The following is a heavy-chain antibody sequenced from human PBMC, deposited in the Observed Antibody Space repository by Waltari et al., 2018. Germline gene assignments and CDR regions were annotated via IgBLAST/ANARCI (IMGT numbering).Heavy chain of an antibody. V-gene: IGHV4-61*02. J-gene: IGHJ4*02. Sequence: QVQLQESGPGLVKPSQTLSLTCPAPGPSIRSSNYWTWIRQPAGKGLEWIGLIYTSGSTNYNPSLKSRVTISVDASKNQFSLKLSSVTAADTAVYYCARELGNWGQGTLVTVSA. CDR3: ARELGN. CDR1: GPSIRSSNY. CDR2: IYTSGST.